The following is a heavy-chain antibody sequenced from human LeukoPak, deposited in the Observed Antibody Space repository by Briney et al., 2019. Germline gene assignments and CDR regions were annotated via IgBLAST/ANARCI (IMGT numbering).Heavy chain of an antibody. CDR1: GGSITSGSYY. J-gene: IGHJ4*02. Sequence: SETLSLTCTVSGGSITSGSYYWSWIRQPAGKGLEWIGRIYTSGSTNYNPSLKSRVTISVDTSKNQFSLKLSSVTAADTAVYYCARDRGSSGWFDYWGQGTLVTVSS. CDR3: ARDRGSSGWFDY. D-gene: IGHD3-10*01. V-gene: IGHV4-61*02. CDR2: IYTSGST.